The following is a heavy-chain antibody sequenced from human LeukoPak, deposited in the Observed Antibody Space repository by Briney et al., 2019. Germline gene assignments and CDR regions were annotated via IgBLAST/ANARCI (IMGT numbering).Heavy chain of an antibody. CDR3: ARDRSPPSAPVAGNFDY. J-gene: IGHJ4*02. V-gene: IGHV1-2*02. CDR1: GYTFTSYY. D-gene: IGHD6-19*01. Sequence: ASVKVSCKASGYTFTSYYMHWARQAPGQGLEWMGWINPNSGGTNYAQKLQGRVTMTRDTSISTAYMELSRLRSDDTAVYYCARDRSPPSAPVAGNFDYWGQGALVTVSS. CDR2: INPNSGGT.